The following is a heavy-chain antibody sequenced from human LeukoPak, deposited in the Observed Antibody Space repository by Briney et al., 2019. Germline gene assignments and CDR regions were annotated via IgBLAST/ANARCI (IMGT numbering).Heavy chain of an antibody. V-gene: IGHV4-59*01. CDR1: GGSISSYY. CDR2: IYYSGST. J-gene: IGHJ4*02. Sequence: SETLSLTCTVSGGSISSYYWSWIRQPPGKGLEWIGYIYYSGSTNYNPSLKSRVTISVDTSKNQFSLKLSSVTAADTAVYYCVRARDGYGGFDYWGQGTLVTVSS. CDR3: VRARDGYGGFDY. D-gene: IGHD5-24*01.